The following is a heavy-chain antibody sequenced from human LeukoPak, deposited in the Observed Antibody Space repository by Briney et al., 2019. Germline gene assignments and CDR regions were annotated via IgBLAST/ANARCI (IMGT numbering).Heavy chain of an antibody. V-gene: IGHV3-15*01. CDR2: IKSKTDGGTT. CDR1: GFTFSNAW. Sequence: PGGSLRLSCAASGFTFSNAWMSWVRQAPGKGLEWVGRIKSKTDGGTTDYAAPVKGRFTISRDDSKNTLYLQMNSLKTEDTAVYYCTTGGRYCSSTSCFRRDYWGQGTLVTVSS. D-gene: IGHD2-2*01. J-gene: IGHJ4*02. CDR3: TTGGRYCSSTSCFRRDY.